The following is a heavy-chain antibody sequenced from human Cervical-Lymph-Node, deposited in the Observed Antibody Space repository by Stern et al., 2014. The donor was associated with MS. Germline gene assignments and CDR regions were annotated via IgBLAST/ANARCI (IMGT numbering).Heavy chain of an antibody. CDR3: ARATDL. CDR1: GASITSYY. Sequence: QVQLGQSGPGLLRPSETLSLTCTVSGASITSYYWSWIRQPPGKGLEWIGYIYYRGNTNYNASLKGRVAISIGTSKTQFSLRLSSVTAADTAVYYCARATDLWGQGTLVTVSS. CDR2: IYYRGNT. V-gene: IGHV4-59*01. J-gene: IGHJ5*02.